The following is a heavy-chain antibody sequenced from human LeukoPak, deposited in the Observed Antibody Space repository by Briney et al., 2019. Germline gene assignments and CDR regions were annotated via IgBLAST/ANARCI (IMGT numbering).Heavy chain of an antibody. D-gene: IGHD2-21*02. CDR3: ARDAVTNGYNWFDP. CDR1: GFTFSDYY. J-gene: IGHJ5*02. V-gene: IGHV3-11*04. Sequence: GGSLRLSCAASGFTFSDYYMSWIRQAPGKGLEWVSYISSSGSTIYYADSVKGRFTISRDNAKNSLYLQMNSLRAEDTAVYYCARDAVTNGYNWFDPWGQGTQVTVSS. CDR2: ISSSGSTI.